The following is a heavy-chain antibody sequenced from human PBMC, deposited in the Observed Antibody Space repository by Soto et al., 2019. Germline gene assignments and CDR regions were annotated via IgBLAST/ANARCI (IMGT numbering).Heavy chain of an antibody. CDR3: AREYPLFMAAAGTRETGCMDV. V-gene: IGHV1-2*02. J-gene: IGHJ6*02. CDR2: INPNSGGT. CDR1: GYTFTGYC. Sequence: QVQLVQSGAEVKKPGASVKVSCKASGYTFTGYCMHWVRQAPGQGLEWMGWINPNSGGTNYAQKFQGRVTMTRDTSISTAYMEVSRLRTYDTAVYSCAREYPLFMAAAGTRETGCMDVWGQGTTVTVSS. D-gene: IGHD6-13*01.